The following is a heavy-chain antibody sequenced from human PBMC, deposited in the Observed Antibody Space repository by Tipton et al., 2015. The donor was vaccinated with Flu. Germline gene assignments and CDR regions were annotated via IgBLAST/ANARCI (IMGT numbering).Heavy chain of an antibody. J-gene: IGHJ4*02. D-gene: IGHD3-22*01. CDR3: ARVERVYYGSSGYLDF. CDR2: ISYDDGSNK. Sequence: QLVQSGGGVVQPGRSLRLSCAASGFPLINYAFYWVRQAPGKGLEWVAVISYDDGSNKYYADSVKGRFTISRDDAKNTLYLQMNGLTPEDTAVYHCARVERVYYGSSGYLDFWGPGTLVTVSS. V-gene: IGHV3-30-3*01. CDR1: GFPLINYA.